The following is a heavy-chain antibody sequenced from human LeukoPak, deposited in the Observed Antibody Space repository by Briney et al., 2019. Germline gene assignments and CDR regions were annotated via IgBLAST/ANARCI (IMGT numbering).Heavy chain of an antibody. CDR2: ISLHNGER. CDR3: AREVYSSTWFDL. Sequence: GGSLRLSCAASGFTSESYAMHWVRQPPGKGLEWVSGISLHNGERGYAASVKGRFTISRDNSRNTLYLQMNSLRGDDTAVYYCAREVYSSTWFDLWGQGTLVTVSS. J-gene: IGHJ4*02. CDR1: GFTSESYA. V-gene: IGHV3-9*02. D-gene: IGHD6-13*01.